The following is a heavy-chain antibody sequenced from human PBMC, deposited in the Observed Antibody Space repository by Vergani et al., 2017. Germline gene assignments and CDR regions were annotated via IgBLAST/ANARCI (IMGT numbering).Heavy chain of an antibody. CDR1: GFTFSSYA. D-gene: IGHD3-22*01. CDR2: ISYDGSNK. Sequence: QVQLVESGGGVVQPGRSLRLSCAASGFTFSSYAMHWVRQAPGKGLEWVAVISYDGSNKYYADSVKGRFTISRDNSKNTLYLQMNSLRAEATAVYYCASSSNYDSSGYLGYGGQGTLGTVSS. CDR3: ASSSNYDSSGYLGY. V-gene: IGHV3-30-3*02. J-gene: IGHJ4*02.